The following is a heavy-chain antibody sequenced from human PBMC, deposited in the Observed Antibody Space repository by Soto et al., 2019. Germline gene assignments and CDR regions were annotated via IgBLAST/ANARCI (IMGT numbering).Heavy chain of an antibody. CDR1: GGSFSGYY. V-gene: IGHV4-34*01. CDR3: ASAAAAGHYYYYYYMDV. D-gene: IGHD6-13*01. Sequence: QVQLQQWGAGLLKPSETLSLTCAVYGGSFSGYYWSWIRQPPGKGLEWIGEINHSGSTNYNPSLKSRVTISVDTSKNQFSLKLSSVTAADTAVYYCASAAAAGHYYYYYYMDVWGKGTTVTVSS. J-gene: IGHJ6*03. CDR2: INHSGST.